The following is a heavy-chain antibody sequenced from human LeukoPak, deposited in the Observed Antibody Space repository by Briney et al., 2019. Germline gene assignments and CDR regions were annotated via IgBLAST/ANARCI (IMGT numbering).Heavy chain of an antibody. CDR2: ISNSGVST. CDR1: GFTFSSYA. J-gene: IGHJ4*02. D-gene: IGHD6-13*01. Sequence: PGGSLRVSRAASGFTFSSYAMSWVRQAPGKGLEWVSAISNSGVSTYYADSVKGRFTISRDNSKNALSLQMSSLRAEDTAVYYCARDAVYSSSWQYYWGQGTLVTVSS. CDR3: ARDAVYSSSWQYY. V-gene: IGHV3-23*01.